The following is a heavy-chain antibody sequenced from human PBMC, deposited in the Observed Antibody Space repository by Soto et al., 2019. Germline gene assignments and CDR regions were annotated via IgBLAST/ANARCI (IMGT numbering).Heavy chain of an antibody. Sequence: ASVKVSCKASGYTLTSYYMHWVRQAPGQGLEWMGIINPSGGSTSYAQKFQGRVTMTRDTSTSTVYMELSSLRSEDTAVYYCARDPQAITIFGVVTGPFDPWGQGTLVTVSS. CDR2: INPSGGST. V-gene: IGHV1-46*01. CDR1: GYTLTSYY. J-gene: IGHJ5*02. CDR3: ARDPQAITIFGVVTGPFDP. D-gene: IGHD3-3*01.